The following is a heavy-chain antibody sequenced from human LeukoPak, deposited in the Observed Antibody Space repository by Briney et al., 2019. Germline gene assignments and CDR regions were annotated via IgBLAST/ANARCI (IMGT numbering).Heavy chain of an antibody. CDR1: GFTFSSYS. D-gene: IGHD3-10*01. Sequence: GGSLRLSCAASGFTFSSYSMNWVRQAPGKGLEWVSSISSSSSYIYYADSVKGRFTISRDNAKNSLYLQMNSLRAEDTAVYYCAKTRKGPYYYGSGSYYSPSNDYGMDVWGQGTTVTVSS. CDR2: ISSSSSYI. J-gene: IGHJ6*02. CDR3: AKTRKGPYYYGSGSYYSPSNDYGMDV. V-gene: IGHV3-21*01.